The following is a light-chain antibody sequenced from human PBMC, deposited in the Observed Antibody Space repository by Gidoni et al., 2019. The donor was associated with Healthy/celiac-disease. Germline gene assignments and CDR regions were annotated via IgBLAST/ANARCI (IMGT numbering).Light chain of an antibody. V-gene: IGKV3-20*01. CDR2: GAS. CDR3: QQYGSSPPYT. CDR1: QSVSSSY. J-gene: IGKJ2*01. Sequence: IVLTQSPGALSLSPGERATLSCRASQSVSSSYLAWYQQNPGQAPRLLIYGASSRATGIPDRCSGSGSGTDFTPTISRLEPEDYAVYYCQQYGSSPPYTFGQGTKLEIK.